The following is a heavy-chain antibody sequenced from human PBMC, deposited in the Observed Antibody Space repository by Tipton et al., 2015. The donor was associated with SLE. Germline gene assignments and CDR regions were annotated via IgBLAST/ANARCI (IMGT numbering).Heavy chain of an antibody. CDR1: GGSVSSGSYY. V-gene: IGHV4-61*01. J-gene: IGHJ4*02. CDR3: ARYGSSGWSYYFDY. CDR2: ISHSGGT. Sequence: LRLSCTVSGGSVSSGSYYWSWIRQPPGKGLEWIGEISHSGGTNYNPSLKSRVTISVDTSKNQFSLKLSSVTAADTAVYYCARYGSSGWSYYFDYWGQGTLVTVSS. D-gene: IGHD6-19*01.